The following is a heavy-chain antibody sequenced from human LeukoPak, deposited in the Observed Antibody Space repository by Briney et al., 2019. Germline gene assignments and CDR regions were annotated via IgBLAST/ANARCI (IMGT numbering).Heavy chain of an antibody. CDR2: IYYTRNT. CDR1: GDSIGSGPYY. Sequence: SETLSLTCSVSGDSIGSGPYYWSWIRQSPGKGLEWIGTIYYTRNTYYNSSLKSRVTISIDTSKNQFSLKLSSVTAADTAIYYCARRDNSDSSGYFDLWGQGTLDTVSS. J-gene: IGHJ4*02. D-gene: IGHD3-22*01. V-gene: IGHV4-39*01. CDR3: ARRDNSDSSGYFDL.